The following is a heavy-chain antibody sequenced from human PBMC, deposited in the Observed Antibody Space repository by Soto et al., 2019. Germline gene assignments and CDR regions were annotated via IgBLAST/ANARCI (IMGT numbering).Heavy chain of an antibody. D-gene: IGHD3-10*01. Sequence: PPATPLAPSAHYGGSFSGYSWRCIRQPPGKGLEWIGEINHSGSTNYNPSLKSRVTISVDTSKNQFSPKLSSVTAADTVVYYCARRSSTMVRGVIIPLFDYWGQGTRVAGCS. CDR3: ARRSSTMVRGVIIPLFDY. CDR2: INHSGST. J-gene: IGHJ4*02. V-gene: IGHV4-34*01. CDR1: GGSFSGYS.